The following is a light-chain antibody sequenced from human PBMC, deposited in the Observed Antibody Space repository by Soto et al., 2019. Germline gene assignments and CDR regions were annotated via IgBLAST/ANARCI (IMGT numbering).Light chain of an antibody. V-gene: IGKV1-39*01. CDR3: QQSDSTPPWT. Sequence: DIQMTPSPSSLSASVGARDTITCRESQSISSYLNRYQQKPGKAPKLLIYNGSSLQSGVASRFSGSGSGTDVSLPISSLQPEDVATDYCQQSDSTPPWTFGQGTKVEIK. J-gene: IGKJ1*01. CDR1: QSISSY. CDR2: NGS.